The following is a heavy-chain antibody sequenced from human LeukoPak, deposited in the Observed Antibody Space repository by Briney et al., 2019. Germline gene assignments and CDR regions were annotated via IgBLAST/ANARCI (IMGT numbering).Heavy chain of an antibody. CDR3: ARAPPLRDFWSGYYNWFDP. D-gene: IGHD3-3*01. Sequence: ASVKVSCKASGYTFTSYGISWVRQAPGQGLEWMGWISAYNGNTNYAQKLQGRVTMTTDTSTSTAYMELRSLRSDDTAVYYCARAPPLRDFWSGYYNWFDPWGQGTLVTVSS. V-gene: IGHV1-18*01. J-gene: IGHJ5*02. CDR1: GYTFTSYG. CDR2: ISAYNGNT.